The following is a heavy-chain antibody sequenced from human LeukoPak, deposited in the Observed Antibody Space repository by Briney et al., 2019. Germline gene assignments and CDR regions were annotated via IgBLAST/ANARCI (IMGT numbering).Heavy chain of an antibody. CDR1: GFTFSSYA. CDR3: AKGRYYYDSSDAFEI. D-gene: IGHD3-22*01. CDR2: ISGSGGST. J-gene: IGHJ3*02. Sequence: GGSLRLSCVASGFTFSSYAMSWVRQAPGKGLEWVSAISGSGGSTYYADSVKGRFTISRDNSKNTLYLQMNSLRAEDTAVYHCAKGRYYYDSSDAFEIWGQGTMVTVSS. V-gene: IGHV3-23*01.